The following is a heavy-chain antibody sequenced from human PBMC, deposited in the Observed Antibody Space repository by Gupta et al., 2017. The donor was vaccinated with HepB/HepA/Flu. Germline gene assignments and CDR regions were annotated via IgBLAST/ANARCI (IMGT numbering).Heavy chain of an antibody. D-gene: IGHD7-27*01. CDR3: ARANTGEDLDI. CDR2: ISSITSYI. J-gene: IGHJ3*02. CDR1: GFTFSSYS. Sequence: EVQLVESGGGLVKPGGSLRLSCAASGFTFSSYSMNWVRQAPGKGLEWVSSISSITSYIYYADSVKGRFTISRDNAKNSLYLQMNSLRAEDTAVYYCARANTGEDLDIWGQGTMVTASS. V-gene: IGHV3-21*01.